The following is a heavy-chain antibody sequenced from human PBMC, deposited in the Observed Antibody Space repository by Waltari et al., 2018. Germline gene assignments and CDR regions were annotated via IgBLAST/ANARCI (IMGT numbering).Heavy chain of an antibody. D-gene: IGHD1-1*01. CDR3: AKVDNVGLNNY. CDR2: IYGGGST. CDR1: GFTVGNNF. J-gene: IGHJ4*02. V-gene: IGHV3-53*01. Sequence: EVQLVESGGDLIQPGGSLRLSCAASGFTVGNNFMGWVRQAPGKGLEWVSVIYGGGSTNYIDSVGGRSTTSRDSSKNTLYLQMNSLRAEDTAVYYCAKVDNVGLNNYWGQGTLVTVSS.